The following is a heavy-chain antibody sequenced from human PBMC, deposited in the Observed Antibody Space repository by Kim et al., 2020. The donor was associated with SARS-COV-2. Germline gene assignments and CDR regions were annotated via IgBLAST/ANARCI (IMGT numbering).Heavy chain of an antibody. J-gene: IGHJ2*01. Sequence: GGSLRLSCAASGFTFSSYSMNWVRQAPGKGLEWVSSISSSSSYIYYADSVKGRFTISRDNAKNSLYLQMNSLRAEDTAVYYCERSGDYGDYDVGYFDLWGRGTLVTVSS. CDR3: ERSGDYGDYDVGYFDL. CDR1: GFTFSSYS. CDR2: ISSSSSYI. V-gene: IGHV3-21*01. D-gene: IGHD4-17*01.